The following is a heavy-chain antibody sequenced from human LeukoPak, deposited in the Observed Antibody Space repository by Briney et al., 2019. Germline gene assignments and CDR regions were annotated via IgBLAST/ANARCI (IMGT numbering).Heavy chain of an antibody. CDR1: GGSFSGYY. CDR3: ARARLDHDYGDYSLDC. CDR2: INHSGST. Sequence: SETLSLTCAVYGGSFSGYYRSWIRQPPGKGLEWIGEINHSGSTNYNPSPKSRVTISVDTSKNQFSLKLSSVTAADTAVYYCARARLDHDYGDYSLDCWGQGTLVTVSS. J-gene: IGHJ4*02. V-gene: IGHV4-34*01. D-gene: IGHD4-17*01.